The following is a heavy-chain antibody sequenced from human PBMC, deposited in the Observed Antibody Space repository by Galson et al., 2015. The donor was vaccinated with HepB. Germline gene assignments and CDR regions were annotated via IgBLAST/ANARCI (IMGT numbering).Heavy chain of an antibody. CDR2: IGSKANSYAT. CDR1: GFTFRNYA. D-gene: IGHD6-13*01. Sequence: SLRLSCAASGFTFRNYAMSWVRQAPGKGLEWVGRIGSKANSYATAYAASVKGRFTISRDDSKNTAYMQMNSLKTEDTAVYYCTRLGDLSGYSSLWGQGTLVTVSS. J-gene: IGHJ4*02. CDR3: TRLGDLSGYSSL. V-gene: IGHV3-73*01.